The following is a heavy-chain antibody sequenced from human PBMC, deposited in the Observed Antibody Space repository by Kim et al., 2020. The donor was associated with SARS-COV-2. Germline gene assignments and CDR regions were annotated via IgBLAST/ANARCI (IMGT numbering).Heavy chain of an antibody. V-gene: IGHV3-23*01. CDR1: GFNFRSYA. D-gene: IGHD6-19*01. CDR2: ISGNDGPT. CDR3: VKSLSWAVTDGFDY. Sequence: GGSLRLSCAASGFNFRSYALTWVRQAPGKALDWITGISGNDGPTYYADSVKGRFTISRDNSRNTLVLEMHSLRVEDTAVYYCVKSLSWAVTDGFDYWGQG. J-gene: IGHJ4*02.